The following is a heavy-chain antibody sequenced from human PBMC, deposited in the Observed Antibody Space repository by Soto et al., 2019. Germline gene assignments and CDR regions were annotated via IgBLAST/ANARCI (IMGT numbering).Heavy chain of an antibody. J-gene: IGHJ4*02. D-gene: IGHD2-21*02. CDR1: GISLSNDRTG. CDR2: IFSNDEK. Sequence: QVTLKESGPVLVKPTETLTLTCTVSGISLSNDRTGVSWIRQPPGKALEWLAHIFSNDEKSYSTSLKNRLTISKDTSKSQVVLIMTNMVPVDTGTYFCGRILRHKYCPPDYWGQGIQVTVSS. CDR3: GRILRHKYCPPDY. V-gene: IGHV2-26*01.